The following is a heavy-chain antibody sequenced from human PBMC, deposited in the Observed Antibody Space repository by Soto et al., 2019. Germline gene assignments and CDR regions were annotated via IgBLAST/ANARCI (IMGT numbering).Heavy chain of an antibody. D-gene: IGHD3-9*01. V-gene: IGHV4-39*01. Sequence: PSETLSLTCSVSGGSIRSSSYYWGWIRPPPGKGLEWIGSIYYSGSTYYNPSLKSRVTISVDTSKNQFSLKLSSVTAADTAVYYCARCPIFWPRLDYYMDVWGKGTTVTVSS. CDR3: ARCPIFWPRLDYYMDV. CDR2: IYYSGST. J-gene: IGHJ6*03. CDR1: GGSIRSSSYY.